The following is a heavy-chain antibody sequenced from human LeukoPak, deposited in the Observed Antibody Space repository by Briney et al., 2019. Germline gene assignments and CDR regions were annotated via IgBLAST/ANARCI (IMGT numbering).Heavy chain of an antibody. CDR1: GFPFSSYS. D-gene: IGHD6-13*01. CDR3: ASLGSGIAAAGTFIAD. V-gene: IGHV3-21*01. J-gene: IGHJ4*02. CDR2: IISSSSYI. Sequence: GGSLSLSCAASGFPFSSYSMTWVRQAPGKGLGWASSIISSSSYIYYADSVKGRFTISRDNAKNSLYLQMNSLRAEDTAVYCCASLGSGIAAAGTFIADWGQGTLVTVSS.